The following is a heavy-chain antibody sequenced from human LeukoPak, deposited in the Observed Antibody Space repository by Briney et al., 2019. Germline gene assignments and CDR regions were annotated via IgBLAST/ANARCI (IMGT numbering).Heavy chain of an antibody. CDR3: ASGPVGTAITLNIDWYFDL. CDR1: GGTFSSYA. J-gene: IGHJ2*01. CDR2: IIPIFGAA. D-gene: IGHD2-21*02. V-gene: IGHV1-69*05. Sequence: SVKVSCKASGGTFSSYAISWVRQAPGQGLEWMGGIIPIFGAANYAQKFQGRVTITTDESTSTAYMELSSLGSEDTAVYYCASGPVGTAITLNIDWYFDLWGRGTLVTVSS.